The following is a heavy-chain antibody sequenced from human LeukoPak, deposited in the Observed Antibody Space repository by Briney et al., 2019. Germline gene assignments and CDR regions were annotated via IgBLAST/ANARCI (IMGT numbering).Heavy chain of an antibody. V-gene: IGHV4-34*01. CDR2: INHSGST. CDR1: GGSFSGYY. J-gene: IGHJ4*02. D-gene: IGHD6-19*01. CDR3: ARGAAVAGKFDY. Sequence: SETLSLTCAVYGGSFSGYYWSWIRQPPGKGLEWIGEINHSGSTNYNPSLKSRVTMSVDTSKNQFSLKLSSVTAADTAVYYCARGAAVAGKFDYWGQGTLVTVSS.